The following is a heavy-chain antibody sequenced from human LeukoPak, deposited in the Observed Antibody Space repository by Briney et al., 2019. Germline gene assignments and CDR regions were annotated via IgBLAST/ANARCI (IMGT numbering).Heavy chain of an antibody. Sequence: PSETLSLTCGVSGGSISSGGFSWSWIRQPPGKGLEWIGYIYHSGSTYYKPSLKSRVTISVDTSKNQFSLKLSSVTAADTAVYYCARAGYYDSSGYYYEVDYWGQGTLVTVSS. CDR1: GGSISSGGFS. J-gene: IGHJ4*02. D-gene: IGHD3-22*01. CDR2: IYHSGST. CDR3: ARAGYYDSSGYYYEVDY. V-gene: IGHV4-30-2*01.